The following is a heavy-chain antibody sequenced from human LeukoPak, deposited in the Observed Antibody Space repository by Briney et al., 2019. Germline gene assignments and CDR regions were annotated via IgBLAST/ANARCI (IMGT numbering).Heavy chain of an antibody. J-gene: IGHJ4*02. D-gene: IGHD3-10*01. CDR1: GYTFTGYY. CDR2: INPNSGGT. V-gene: IGHV1-2*02. Sequence: ASVKVSCKASGYTFTGYYMHWVRQAPGQGLEWMGWINPNSGGTNYAQKFQGRVTMTRDTSISTAYMELSRLRSDDTAVYYRARIRYYPSSWDYWGQGTLVTVSS. CDR3: ARIRYYPSSWDY.